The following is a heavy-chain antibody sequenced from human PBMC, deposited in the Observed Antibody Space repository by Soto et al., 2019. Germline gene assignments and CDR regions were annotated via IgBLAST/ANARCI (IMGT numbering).Heavy chain of an antibody. CDR3: AKDFVRAFDV. J-gene: IGHJ3*01. V-gene: IGHV3-23*01. CDR2: ISLSGGST. CDR1: GFTFSSYA. Sequence: EVLLLESGGGLVQPGGSLRLSCAASGFTFSSYAMTWVRQAPGKGLEWVSTISLSGGSTYYADSVEGRFTISRDNSKNTLFLQMNSRSAEDTAVDYCAKDFVRAFDVWGQGTMVTVSS.